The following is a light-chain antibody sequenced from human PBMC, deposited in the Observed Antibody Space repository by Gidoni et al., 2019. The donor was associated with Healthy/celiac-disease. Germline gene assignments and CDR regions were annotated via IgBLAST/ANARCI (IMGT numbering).Light chain of an antibody. V-gene: IGKV4-1*01. CDR2: WAS. CDR3: QQYYSTPFT. CDR1: QSVLYSSTNKNY. J-gene: IGKJ3*01. Sequence: DIVMTQSPDSLAVSLGERATINCKSRQSVLYSSTNKNYLAWSQQKPGQPPKLLIYWASTRESGVPDRFSGSGSGTDFTLTISSLQAEDVAVYYCQQYYSTPFTFGPGTKVDIK.